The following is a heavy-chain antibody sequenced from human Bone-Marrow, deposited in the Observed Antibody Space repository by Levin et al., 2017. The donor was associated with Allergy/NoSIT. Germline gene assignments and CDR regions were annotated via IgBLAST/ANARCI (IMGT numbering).Heavy chain of an antibody. Sequence: SETLSLTCTVSGASIDNSDYYWNWIRQSPRKGLEWIGYIYDRGNTYYNPSLRSRLTISVDTSMNQFSLRLTSVTDADTAVYYCATNYGSGTGFYFYYMGVWGTGTTVTVSS. V-gene: IGHV4-30-4*01. CDR1: GASIDNSDYY. CDR2: IYDRGNT. J-gene: IGHJ6*03. D-gene: IGHD3-10*01. CDR3: ATNYGSGTGFYFYYMGV.